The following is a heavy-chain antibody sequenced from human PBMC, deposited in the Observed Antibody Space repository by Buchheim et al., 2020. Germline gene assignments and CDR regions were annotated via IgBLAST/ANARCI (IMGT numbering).Heavy chain of an antibody. Sequence: EVQLVQSGAEVKKPGESLRISCKGSGYSLTSYWISWVRQMPGKGLEWMGRIDPSDSYTYYSPSFQGHVTFSADKSINTAYVQWSTLTASDTAVYYCARSPVPIFGVISMPSSHDSYGLDVWGQGTT. V-gene: IGHV5-10-1*03. CDR3: ARSPVPIFGVISMPSSHDSYGLDV. CDR2: IDPSDSYT. D-gene: IGHD3-3*01. CDR1: GYSLTSYW. J-gene: IGHJ6*02.